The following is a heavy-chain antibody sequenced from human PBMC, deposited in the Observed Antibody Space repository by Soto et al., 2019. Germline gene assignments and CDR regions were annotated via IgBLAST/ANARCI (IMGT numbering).Heavy chain of an antibody. Sequence: RLSCAASGFTFNTYAMHWVRQAPGKGLEWVAVISYDGSNKYYADSVKGRFTISRDNSKNTLYLQMNSLRPEDTAVYYCARRXXXXXXXXXXXXXLXDPWGQGTLVTVSS. J-gene: IGHJ5*02. CDR2: ISYDGSNK. CDR1: GFTFNTYA. CDR3: ARRXXXXXXXXXXXXXLXDP. V-gene: IGHV3-30-3*01.